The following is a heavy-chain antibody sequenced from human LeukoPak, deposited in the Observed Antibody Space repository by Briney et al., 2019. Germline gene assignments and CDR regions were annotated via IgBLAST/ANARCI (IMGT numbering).Heavy chain of an antibody. V-gene: IGHV4-34*01. CDR1: GGSFSGYY. D-gene: IGHD2-15*01. CDR2: INHSGST. CDR3: ARERAVIRYCSGGSCRSPIRLYYYYGMDV. Sequence: SETLSPTCAVYGGSFSGYYWSWIRQPPGKGLEWIGEINHSGSTNYNPSLKSRVTISVDTSKNQFSLKLSSVTAADTAVYYCARERAVIRYCSGGSCRSPIRLYYYYGMDVWGQGTTVTVSS. J-gene: IGHJ6*02.